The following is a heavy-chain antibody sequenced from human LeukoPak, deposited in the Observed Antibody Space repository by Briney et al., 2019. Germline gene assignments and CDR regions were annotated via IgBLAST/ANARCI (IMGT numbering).Heavy chain of an antibody. J-gene: IGHJ4*02. V-gene: IGHV1-69*04. CDR1: GGTFSSYT. Sequence: SVRVSCKASGGTFSSYTISWVRQAPGQGLEWMGRIIPILGIANYAQKFQGRVTITADKSTSTAYMELSSLRSEDTAVYYCAREGRIAAALDYWGQGTLVTVSS. CDR3: AREGRIAAALDY. CDR2: IIPILGIA. D-gene: IGHD6-13*01.